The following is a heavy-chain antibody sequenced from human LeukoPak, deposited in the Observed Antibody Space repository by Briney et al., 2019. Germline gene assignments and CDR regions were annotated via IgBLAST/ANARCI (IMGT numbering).Heavy chain of an antibody. CDR2: IRSKANSYAT. CDR1: GFTFSGSA. CDR3: TSRKTEMATIKDY. V-gene: IGHV3-73*01. D-gene: IGHD5-24*01. J-gene: IGHJ4*02. Sequence: GGSLRLSCAASGFTFSGSAMHWARQASGKGLEWVGRIRSKANSYATAYAASVKGRFTISRDDSKNTAYLQMNSLKTEDTAVYYCTSRKTEMATIKDYWGQGTLVTVSS.